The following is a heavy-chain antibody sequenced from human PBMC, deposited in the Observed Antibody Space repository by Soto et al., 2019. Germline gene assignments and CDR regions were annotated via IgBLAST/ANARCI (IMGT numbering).Heavy chain of an antibody. CDR3: ARDVYGGVNGMDV. V-gene: IGHV3-23*01. CDR1: GFTFSNYA. CDR2: ITGRDGKT. J-gene: IGHJ6*02. D-gene: IGHD4-17*01. Sequence: GGSLRLACAASGFTFSNYAMSWVRQVPGKGLEWVSAITGRDGKTYYADSVKGRFTISRDNSKNTLYLQMNSLRAEDTAVYYCARDVYGGVNGMDVWGQGTTVPVSS.